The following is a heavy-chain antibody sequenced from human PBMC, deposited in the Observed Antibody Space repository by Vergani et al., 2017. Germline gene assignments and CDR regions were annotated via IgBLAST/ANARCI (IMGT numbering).Heavy chain of an antibody. CDR2: ISSSSSTI. V-gene: IGHV3-48*01. D-gene: IGHD1-1*01. Sequence: EVQLVESGGGLVQPGGSLRLSCAASGFTFSSYSMNWVRQAPGKGLEWVSYISSSSSTIYYADSVKGRLTISRDNAKNPLYLQMNSLRAEDTAVYYCASARGWNDPFDAFDIWGQGTMVTVSS. CDR1: GFTFSSYS. J-gene: IGHJ3*02. CDR3: ASARGWNDPFDAFDI.